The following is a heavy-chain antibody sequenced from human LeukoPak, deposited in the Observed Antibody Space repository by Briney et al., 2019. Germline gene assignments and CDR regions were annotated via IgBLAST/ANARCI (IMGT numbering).Heavy chain of an antibody. CDR2: SGSGGST. CDR3: AKARGYSGYELQFDY. V-gene: IGHV3-23*01. D-gene: IGHD5-12*01. J-gene: IGHJ4*02. Sequence: SGSGGSTYYADSVKGRFTISRDNSKNTLYLQMNSLRAEDTAVYYCAKARGYSGYELQFDYWGQGTLVTVSS.